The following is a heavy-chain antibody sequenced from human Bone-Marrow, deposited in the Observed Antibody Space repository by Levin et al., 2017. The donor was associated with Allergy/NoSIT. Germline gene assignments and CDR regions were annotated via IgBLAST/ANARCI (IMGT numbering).Heavy chain of an antibody. CDR3: ARDEGYCGGDCFSG. V-gene: IGHV4-31*03. Sequence: SETLSLTCTVSGGSVRSGGYYWSWIRQHPGTGLEWIGYIFHSGSTYYNPSLKSRVTISIDTSKNQFSLRLTSVTAADTAVYFCARDEGYCGGDCFSGWGQGTLVTVSS. CDR2: IFHSGST. J-gene: IGHJ4*02. D-gene: IGHD2-21*02. CDR1: GGSVRSGGYY.